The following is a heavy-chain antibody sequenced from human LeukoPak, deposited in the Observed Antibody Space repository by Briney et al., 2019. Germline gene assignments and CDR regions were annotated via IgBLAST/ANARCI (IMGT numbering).Heavy chain of an antibody. CDR1: GFTFSRYS. J-gene: IGHJ3*02. CDR3: ARDLGALVGATGDAFDI. D-gene: IGHD1-26*01. CDR2: ISSSSSYI. V-gene: IGHV3-21*01. Sequence: GGSLRLSCAASGFTFSRYSMNWVRQAPGEGLGWVSSISSSSSYIYYADSVKGRFTISRDNAKNSLYLQMNSLRAEDTAVYYCARDLGALVGATGDAFDIWGQGTMVTVSS.